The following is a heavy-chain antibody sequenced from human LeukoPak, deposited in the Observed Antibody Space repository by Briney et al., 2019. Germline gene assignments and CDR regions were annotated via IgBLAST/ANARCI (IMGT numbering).Heavy chain of an antibody. V-gene: IGHV4-34*01. Sequence: SETLSLTCAVYGGSFSGYYWSWIRQPPGKGLEWIGEINHSGSTNYNPSLKSRVTISVDTSKNQFSLKLSSVTAADTAVYYCARSGYYDSSGQTTDYWGQRTLVTVSS. CDR3: ARSGYYDSSGQTTDY. CDR2: INHSGST. D-gene: IGHD3-22*01. CDR1: GGSFSGYY. J-gene: IGHJ4*02.